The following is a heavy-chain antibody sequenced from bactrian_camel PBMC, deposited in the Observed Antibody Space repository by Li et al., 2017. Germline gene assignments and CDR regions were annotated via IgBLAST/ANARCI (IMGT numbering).Heavy chain of an antibody. CDR1: NHRGNY. Sequence: VQLVESGGGSVQAGGSLRLSCLYNHRGNYMAWFRQAPGKEREGVAVARTTGPDTYYADSVKGRFTVSQDNAKKMVYLEMNNLKPEDTAMYYCAADWVTIMTWDTALDFRTYNYWGRGTQVTVS. CDR3: AADWVTIMTWDTALDFRTYNY. D-gene: IGHD5*01. CDR2: ARTTGPDT. V-gene: IGHV3-3*01. J-gene: IGHJ4*01.